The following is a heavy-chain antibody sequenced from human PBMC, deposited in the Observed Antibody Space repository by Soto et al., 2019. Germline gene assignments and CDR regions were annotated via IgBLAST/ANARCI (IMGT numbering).Heavy chain of an antibody. CDR3: ACGLYDFWGGYSFPLVY. CDR2: IIPIFGTA. D-gene: IGHD3-3*01. V-gene: IGHV1-69*13. CDR1: GGTFSSYA. Sequence: SVKVSCKASGGTFSSYAISWVRQAPGQGLEWMGGIIPIFGTANYAQKFQGRVTITADESTSTAYMELSSLRSEDTAVYYYACGLYDFWGGYSFPLVYWGQRTLLTVSS. J-gene: IGHJ4*02.